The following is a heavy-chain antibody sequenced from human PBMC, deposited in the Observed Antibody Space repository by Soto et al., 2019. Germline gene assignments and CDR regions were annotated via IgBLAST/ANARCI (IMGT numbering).Heavy chain of an antibody. CDR1: GYTFTSYG. J-gene: IGHJ4*02. Sequence: QVHLVQSGAEVKKPGASVKVSCKASGYTFTSYGITWVRQAPGQGLEWMGWISAHNGNTDYAQKRQGRVIVTRDTSTRTAYRELTSLISAETAVYYCARGRYGDYWGQGALVTVSS. CDR3: ARGRYGDY. CDR2: ISAHNGNT. D-gene: IGHD1-1*01. V-gene: IGHV1-18*01.